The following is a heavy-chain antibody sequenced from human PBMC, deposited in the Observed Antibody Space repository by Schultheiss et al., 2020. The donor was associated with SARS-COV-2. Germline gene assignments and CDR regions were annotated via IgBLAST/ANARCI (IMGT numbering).Heavy chain of an antibody. Sequence: SETLSLTCTVSGGSISSYYWTWIRQPAGKGLEWIGRIYTSGSTNYNPSLKSRVTMSVDTSKNQFSLKLSSVTAADTAVYYCAKSILYWSYYGMDVWGQGTTVTVSS. J-gene: IGHJ6*02. CDR1: GGSISSYY. D-gene: IGHD2-8*02. CDR3: AKSILYWSYYGMDV. V-gene: IGHV4-4*07. CDR2: IYTSGST.